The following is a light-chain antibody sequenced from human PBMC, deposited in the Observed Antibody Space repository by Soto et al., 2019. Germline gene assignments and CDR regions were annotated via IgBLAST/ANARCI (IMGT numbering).Light chain of an antibody. CDR2: GAS. J-gene: IGKJ4*01. V-gene: IGKV3D-15*01. CDR3: QQSYRAPLA. Sequence: EIVMTQSPATLSVSPGERATLSCRASQSVSSNLAWYQQKPGQAPRLLIHGASNRATGIPDRFSGSGSGTEFALAISSLQSEDFAVYYCQQSYRAPLAFGGGTKVDIK. CDR1: QSVSSN.